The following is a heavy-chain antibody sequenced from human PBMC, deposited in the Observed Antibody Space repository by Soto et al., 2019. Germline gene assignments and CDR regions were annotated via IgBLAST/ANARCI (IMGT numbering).Heavy chain of an antibody. CDR3: ARGLIYDSSGYYFDY. Sequence: SETLSLTCAVSGGSISRSTYYWGWIRQPPGKGLEWIGRIYYSGSTYYNPSLKSRVIISVDTSKNQFSLKLNSVTAADTAVYYCARGLIYDSSGYYFDYWGQGTLVTVSS. V-gene: IGHV4-39*07. D-gene: IGHD3-22*01. CDR1: GGSISRSTYY. CDR2: IYYSGST. J-gene: IGHJ4*02.